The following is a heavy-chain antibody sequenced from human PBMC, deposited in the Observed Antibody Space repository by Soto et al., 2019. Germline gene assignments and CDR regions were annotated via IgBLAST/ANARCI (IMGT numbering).Heavy chain of an antibody. CDR1: GYPVTAYY. V-gene: IGHV1-2*02. D-gene: IGHD3-3*01. CDR3: ARGGGVGVAGSAAFDM. J-gene: IGHJ3*02. CDR2: INPATGAA. Sequence: QLHLVQSGAVVKKPGASVTVSCSASGYPVTAYYMHWVRQAPGRGLEWMGGINPATGAAKYTQTFQGRVPIARDPAPSTVFMELSGLTSEDTAVFYFARGGGVGVAGSAAFDMWGQGTLVTVSS.